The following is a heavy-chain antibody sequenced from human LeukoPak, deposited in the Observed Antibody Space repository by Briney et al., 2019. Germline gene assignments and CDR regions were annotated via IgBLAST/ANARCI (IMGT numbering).Heavy chain of an antibody. CDR1: GGSFSGYY. D-gene: IGHD3-16*01. CDR3: ARSQKRRLKGGNWFDP. Sequence: PSETLSLTCAVYGGSFSGYYWSWIRQPPGKGLEWIGEINHSGSTNYNPSLKSRVTISVDTSKNQFSLKLSSVTAADTAVYYCARSQKRRLKGGNWFDPWGQGTLVTVSS. CDR2: INHSGST. V-gene: IGHV4-34*01. J-gene: IGHJ5*02.